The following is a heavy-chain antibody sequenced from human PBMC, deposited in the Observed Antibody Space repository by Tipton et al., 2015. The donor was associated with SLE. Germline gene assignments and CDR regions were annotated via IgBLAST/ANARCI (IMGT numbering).Heavy chain of an antibody. Sequence: TLSLTCTVSGVSMSSYYWSWIRQPPGEGLEWIGYIYYREGTNYSPSLKSRVTISLDASKNQLSLKLSSVTAADTAVYYCARHHGSGWLYGLDVWGQGTTVTVSS. CDR3: ARHHGSGWLYGLDV. CDR1: GVSMSSYY. CDR2: IYYREGT. V-gene: IGHV4-59*08. J-gene: IGHJ6*02. D-gene: IGHD6-19*01.